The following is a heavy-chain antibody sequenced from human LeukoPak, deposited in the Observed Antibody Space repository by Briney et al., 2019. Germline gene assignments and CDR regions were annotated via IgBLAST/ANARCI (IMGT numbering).Heavy chain of an antibody. CDR3: AREMNYGDYFDY. V-gene: IGHV3-33*01. CDR2: IWYDGSKK. CDR1: GFTFSTYV. J-gene: IGHJ4*02. D-gene: IGHD4-17*01. Sequence: PGGSLRLSCAASGFTFSTYVMQWVRQARGKGLVWVAVIWYDGSKKDYADSVKGRSTISRDNSKNTLYLQMNSLRAEDTAVYYCAREMNYGDYFDYWGQGTLVTVSS.